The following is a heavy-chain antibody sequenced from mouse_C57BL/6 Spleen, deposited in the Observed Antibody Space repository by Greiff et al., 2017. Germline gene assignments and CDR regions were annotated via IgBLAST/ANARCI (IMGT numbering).Heavy chain of an antibody. Sequence: QVQLKQPGAELVMPGASVKLSCKASGYTFTSYWMHWVKQRPGQGLEWIGEIDPSDSYTNYNQKFKGKSTLTVDKSSSTAYMQLSSLTSEDSAVYYCARMGYYGSSYDYAMDYWGQGTSVTVSS. V-gene: IGHV1-69*01. J-gene: IGHJ4*01. CDR2: IDPSDSYT. CDR1: GYTFTSYW. D-gene: IGHD1-1*01. CDR3: ARMGYYGSSYDYAMDY.